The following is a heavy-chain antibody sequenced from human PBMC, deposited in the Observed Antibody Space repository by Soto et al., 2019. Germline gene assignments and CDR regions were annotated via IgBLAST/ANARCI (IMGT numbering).Heavy chain of an antibody. Sequence: QVQLQESGPGLVKPSGTLSLTCAVSGGSISSSNWWSWVRQPPGKGLEWIGEIYHSGSTNYNPSLRGRVTISVDKSKNEFSLKLSSVTAADTAVYYCARTGGYSSAVIDYWGQGTLVTVSS. D-gene: IGHD5-18*01. V-gene: IGHV4-4*02. CDR2: IYHSGST. J-gene: IGHJ4*02. CDR1: GGSISSSNW. CDR3: ARTGGYSSAVIDY.